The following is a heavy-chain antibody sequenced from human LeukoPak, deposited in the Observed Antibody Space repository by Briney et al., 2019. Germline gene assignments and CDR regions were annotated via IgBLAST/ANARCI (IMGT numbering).Heavy chain of an antibody. CDR3: ARDTGGMDV. CDR1: GGSISSYY. J-gene: IGHJ6*02. Sequence: SETLSLTCTVSGGSISSYYWSWIRQPPGKGLEWIGYIYYSGSTNYNPSLKSRVTISVDTSKIQFSLKLSSVTAADTAVYYCARDTGGMDVWGQGTTVTVSS. CDR2: IYYSGST. V-gene: IGHV4-59*01.